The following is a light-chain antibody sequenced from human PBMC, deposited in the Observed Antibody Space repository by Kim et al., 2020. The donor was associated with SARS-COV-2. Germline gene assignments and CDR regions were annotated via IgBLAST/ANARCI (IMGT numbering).Light chain of an antibody. CDR3: QVWDTNSDHWV. J-gene: IGLJ3*02. CDR2: YNS. V-gene: IGLV3-21*04. Sequence: APGKTARMNGEGDNIGIKRVHWYQQMPGQAPVLVIFYNSDRPSRIPERFSGSNSGNTATMIISRVEAGDEADYYCQVWDTNSDHWVFGGGTQLTVL. CDR1: NIGIKR.